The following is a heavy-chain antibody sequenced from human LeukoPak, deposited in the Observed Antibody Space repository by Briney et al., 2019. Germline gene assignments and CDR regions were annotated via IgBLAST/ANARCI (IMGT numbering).Heavy chain of an antibody. V-gene: IGHV4-61*01. D-gene: IGHD2-2*01. J-gene: IGHJ4*02. CDR1: GGSVSSGSYY. CDR3: ARGEGDCSSTSCPPADY. CDR2: IYYSGST. Sequence: SETLSLTCTVSGGSVSSGSYYWSWIRQPPGKGLEWIGYIYYSGSTNYNPSLKSRVTISVDTSKNQFSLKLSSVAAADTAVYYCARGEGDCSSTSCPPADYWGQGTLVTVSS.